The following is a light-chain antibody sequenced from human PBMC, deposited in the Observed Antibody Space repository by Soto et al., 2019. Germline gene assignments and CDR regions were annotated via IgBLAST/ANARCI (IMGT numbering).Light chain of an antibody. Sequence: EFVVTQSPGTLCWSPGEIATLSCRASQTVRNNYLDWYKQKPGQAPRLLIYGASTRAAGIPARFSGSGSGTDFTLTISSLEPEDFAFYYCQQRSNWPPITFGQGTRLEIK. V-gene: IGKV3-11*01. J-gene: IGKJ5*01. CDR3: QQRSNWPPIT. CDR2: GAS. CDR1: QTVRNNY.